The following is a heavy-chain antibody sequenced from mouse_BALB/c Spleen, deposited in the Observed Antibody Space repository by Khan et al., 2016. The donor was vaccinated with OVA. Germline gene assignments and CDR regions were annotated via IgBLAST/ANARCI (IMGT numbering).Heavy chain of an antibody. CDR1: GYTFTNYW. CDR3: ARRGAARATGDYFDY. Sequence: VELVESGAELVRPGTSVKMSCKAAGYTFTNYWIGWVKQRPGHGLEWIGDIFPGGGYTNYNEKFKGKATLTADTSSNTAYMQLSSLTSEDSTIYYCARRGAARATGDYFDYGGQGTTLTVSA. D-gene: IGHD3-1*01. V-gene: IGHV1-63*02. J-gene: IGHJ2*01. CDR2: IFPGGGYT.